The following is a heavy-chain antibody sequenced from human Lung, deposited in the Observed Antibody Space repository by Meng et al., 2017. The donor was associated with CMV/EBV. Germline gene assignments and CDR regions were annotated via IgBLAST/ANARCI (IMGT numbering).Heavy chain of an antibody. CDR1: SYT. CDR2: IVPALGVT. D-gene: IGHD2-15*01. CDR3: AGRREVVVAAYFSYYFDH. V-gene: IGHV1-69*02. Sequence: SYTITWVRQAPGQGPEWMGRIVPALGVTNSAQQFQDRVNIIADKSTSTSYMALRSLRSDDTAIYYCAGRREVVVAAYFSYYFDHWGRGALVTVSS. J-gene: IGHJ4*02.